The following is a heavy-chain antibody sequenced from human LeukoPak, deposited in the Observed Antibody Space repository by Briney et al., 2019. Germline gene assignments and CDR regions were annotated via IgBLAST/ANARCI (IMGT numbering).Heavy chain of an antibody. CDR1: GFTFSSYA. CDR3: AKDHFDGTTAWYYYGMDV. J-gene: IGHJ6*02. D-gene: IGHD1-1*01. Sequence: GGSLRLSCAASGFTFSSYAMTWVRQAPGKGLEWVSAISGSGGITYYADSVKGRFTISRDNSKNTLYLQMNSLRAEDTAVYYCAKDHFDGTTAWYYYGMDVWGQGTTVTVSS. CDR2: ISGSGGIT. V-gene: IGHV3-23*01.